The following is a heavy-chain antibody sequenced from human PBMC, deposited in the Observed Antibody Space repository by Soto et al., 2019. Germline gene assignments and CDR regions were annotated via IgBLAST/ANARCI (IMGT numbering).Heavy chain of an antibody. D-gene: IGHD3-9*01. Sequence: QVQLVQSGAEVKKPGASVKVSCKASGYTFTSYDINWVRQATGQGLEWMGWMNPNSGNTGYAQKFQDRVTMTRNTSISTAYMELSSLRSEDTAVYYCARVLIGYYPNYYYYGMDVWGQGTTVTVSS. J-gene: IGHJ6*02. CDR1: GYTFTSYD. CDR3: ARVLIGYYPNYYYYGMDV. V-gene: IGHV1-8*01. CDR2: MNPNSGNT.